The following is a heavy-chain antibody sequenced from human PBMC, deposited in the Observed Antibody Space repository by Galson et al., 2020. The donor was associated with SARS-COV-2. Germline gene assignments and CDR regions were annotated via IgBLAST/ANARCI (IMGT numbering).Heavy chain of an antibody. CDR1: GYTLTELS. J-gene: IGHJ6*02. V-gene: IGHV1-24*01. Sequence: ASVKVSCKVSGYTLTELSMHWVRQAPGKGLEWMGGFDPEDGETIYAQKLQGRVTMTEDTSTDTAYMELSSLRSEDTAVYYCATAFTIFGVVSAANYYYGMDVWGQGTTVTVSS. D-gene: IGHD3-3*01. CDR2: FDPEDGET. CDR3: ATAFTIFGVVSAANYYYGMDV.